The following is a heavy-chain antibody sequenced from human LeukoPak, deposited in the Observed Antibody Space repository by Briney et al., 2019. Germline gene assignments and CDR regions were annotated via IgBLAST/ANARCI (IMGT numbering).Heavy chain of an antibody. CDR2: IIPILGIA. Sequence: GASVKVSCKASGGTFSSYAISWVRQAPGQGLEWMGRIIPILGIANYAQKFQGRVTITADKPTSTAYMELSSLRSEYTAVYYCARGRGYDLNYWGQGTLVTVSS. J-gene: IGHJ4*02. CDR1: GGTFSSYA. CDR3: ARGRGYDLNY. D-gene: IGHD5-12*01. V-gene: IGHV1-69*04.